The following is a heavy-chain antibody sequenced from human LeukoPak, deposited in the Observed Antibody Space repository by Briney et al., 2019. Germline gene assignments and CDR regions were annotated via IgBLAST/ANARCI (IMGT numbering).Heavy chain of an antibody. Sequence: PSETLSLTCTVSGGSISSGSYYWSWIRQPAGKGLEWIGRIYTSGSTNYNPSLKSRVTISVDTSKNQFSLKLSSVTAADTAVYYCAGLPKSPVLGFDPWGQGTLVTVSS. J-gene: IGHJ5*02. CDR2: IYTSGST. V-gene: IGHV4-61*02. CDR1: GGSISSGSYY. CDR3: AGLPKSPVLGFDP.